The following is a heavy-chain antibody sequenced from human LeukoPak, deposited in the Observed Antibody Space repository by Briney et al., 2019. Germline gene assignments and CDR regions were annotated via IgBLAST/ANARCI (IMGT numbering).Heavy chain of an antibody. CDR1: GGTFSSYA. J-gene: IGHJ4*02. D-gene: IGHD3-22*01. V-gene: IGHV1-2*06. CDR3: ARYSGYYPGY. Sequence: ASVKVSCKASGGTFSSYAISWVRQAPGQGLEWMGRINPNSGGTNYAQKFQGRVTMTRDTSISTAYMELSRLRSDDTAVYYCARYSGYYPGYWGQGTLVTVSS. CDR2: INPNSGGT.